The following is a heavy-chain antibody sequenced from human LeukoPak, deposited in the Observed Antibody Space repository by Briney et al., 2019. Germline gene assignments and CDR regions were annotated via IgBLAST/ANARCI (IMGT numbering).Heavy chain of an antibody. D-gene: IGHD3-16*02. CDR3: ARSRSYPPFDP. J-gene: IGHJ5*02. V-gene: IGHV4-61*02. CDR2: IYTSGST. Sequence: SDTLSLTCTVSGGSISSGSYYWSWIRQPAGKGLEWIGRIYTSGSTNYNPSLKSRVTISVDTSKNQFSLKLSSVTAADTAVYYCARSRSYPPFDPWGQGTLVTVSS. CDR1: GGSISSGSYY.